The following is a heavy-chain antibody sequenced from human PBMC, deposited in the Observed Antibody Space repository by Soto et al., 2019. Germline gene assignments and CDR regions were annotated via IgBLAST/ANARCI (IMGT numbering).Heavy chain of an antibody. CDR2: INHSGST. Sequence: SETLSLTCAVYGGSFSGYYWSWIRQPPGKGLEWIGEINHSGSTNYNPSLKSRVTISVDTSKNQFSLKLSSVTAADTAVYYCARVYSWKDRSSYYYYYYGMDVWGQGTTVTVSS. J-gene: IGHJ6*02. D-gene: IGHD1-20*01. CDR1: GGSFSGYY. V-gene: IGHV4-34*01. CDR3: ARVYSWKDRSSYYYYYYGMDV.